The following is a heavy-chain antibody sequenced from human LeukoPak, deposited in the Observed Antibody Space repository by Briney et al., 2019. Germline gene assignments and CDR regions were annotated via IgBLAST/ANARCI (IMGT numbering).Heavy chain of an antibody. CDR1: GFTFSSYS. Sequence: GGSLRLSCAASGFTFSSYSMNWVRQAPGKGLEWVSSISSSSSYIYYADSVKGRFTISRDNAKNSLYLQMNSLRAEDTAVYYCARDHSTDYYYYYGMDVWGQGTTVTVSS. CDR2: ISSSSSYI. CDR3: ARDHSTDYYYYYGMDV. J-gene: IGHJ6*02. V-gene: IGHV3-21*01. D-gene: IGHD4-17*01.